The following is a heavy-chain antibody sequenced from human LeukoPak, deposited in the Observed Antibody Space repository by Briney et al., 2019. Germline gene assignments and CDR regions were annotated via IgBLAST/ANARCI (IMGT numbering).Heavy chain of an antibody. Sequence: ASVKVSCKASAYNFANYHIHWVRQAPGQGLEWMGYINPNTGGTKYAQNFPGRATMTRDTSITTAYMELSWLRSDDSALYYCTREGSTDAFDIWGLGTMVTVSS. CDR3: TREGSTDAFDI. CDR2: INPNTGGT. CDR1: AYNFANYH. V-gene: IGHV1-2*02. J-gene: IGHJ3*02.